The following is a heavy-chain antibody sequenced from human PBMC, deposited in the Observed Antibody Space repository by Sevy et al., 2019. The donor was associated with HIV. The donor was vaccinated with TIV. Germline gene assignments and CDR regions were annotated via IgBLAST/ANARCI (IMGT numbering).Heavy chain of an antibody. CDR2: ISVRGDRK. Sequence: GGSLRLSCAASGFTFSNYAMGWVRQAPGKGLEWVSGISVRGDRKYYADSVKGRFTISRDNSKNTLFLQMNSLRVEDTAVYYCGCLLTENAFDFCGQGPMVTVSS. V-gene: IGHV3-23*01. D-gene: IGHD2-8*01. J-gene: IGHJ3*01. CDR1: GFTFSNYA. CDR3: GCLLTENAFDF.